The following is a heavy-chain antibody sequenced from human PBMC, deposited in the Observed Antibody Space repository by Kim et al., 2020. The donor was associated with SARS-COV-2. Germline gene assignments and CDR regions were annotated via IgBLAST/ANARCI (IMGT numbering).Heavy chain of an antibody. CDR2: INSDGSST. D-gene: IGHD3-22*01. CDR3: ASTTYYYDSSGYYNWYFDL. Sequence: GGSLRLSCAASGFTFSSYWMHWVRQAPGKGLVWVSRINSDGSSTSYADSEKGRFTISRDNAKNTLYLQMNSLRAEDTAVYYCASTTYYYDSSGYYNWYFDLWGRGTLVTVSS. CDR1: GFTFSSYW. V-gene: IGHV3-74*01. J-gene: IGHJ2*01.